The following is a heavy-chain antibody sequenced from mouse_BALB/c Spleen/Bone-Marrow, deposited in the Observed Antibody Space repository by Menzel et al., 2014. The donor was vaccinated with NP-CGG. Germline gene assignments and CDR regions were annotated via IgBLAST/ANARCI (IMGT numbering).Heavy chain of an antibody. V-gene: IGHV1S81*02. D-gene: IGHD2-1*01. CDR2: INPSNGGT. CDR3: TRSNGNWFAY. CDR1: GYTFTSYY. J-gene: IGHJ3*01. Sequence: QVQLQQSGAELVKPGASVKLSCKASGYTFTSYYMYWVKQRPGQGLEWIGEINPSNGGTNFNEKFKSKATLTVDKSSSTAYMQLSSPTSEDSAVYYCTRSNGNWFAYWGQGTLVTVSA.